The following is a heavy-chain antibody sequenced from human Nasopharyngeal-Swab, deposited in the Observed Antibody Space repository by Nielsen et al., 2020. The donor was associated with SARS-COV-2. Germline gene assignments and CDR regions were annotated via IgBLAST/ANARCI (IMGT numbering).Heavy chain of an antibody. CDR1: GFTFSSYA. Sequence: GESLKISCAASGFTFSSYAMSWVRQAPGKGLERVSAISGSGGSTYYADSVKGRFTISRDNSKNTLYLQMNSLRAEDTAVYYCASNPPSGYDSSGYYRYGMDVWGQGTTVTVSS. CDR2: ISGSGGST. D-gene: IGHD3-22*01. CDR3: ASNPPSGYDSSGYYRYGMDV. J-gene: IGHJ6*02. V-gene: IGHV3-23*01.